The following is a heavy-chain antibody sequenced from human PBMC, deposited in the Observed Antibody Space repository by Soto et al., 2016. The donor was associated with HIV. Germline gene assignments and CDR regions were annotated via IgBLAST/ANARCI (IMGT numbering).Heavy chain of an antibody. Sequence: QVQLVQSGAEVKKPGASVKVSCKASGYTFTGHYMHWVRQAPGQGLEWMGWINPNSGDTNYAQKFQGRVTMTRDTSISTAYMELSRLKSADTAVYSCARAGVKYPFDYWGQGTLVTVSS. D-gene: IGHD2-8*01. CDR3: ARAGVKYPFDY. V-gene: IGHV1-2*02. J-gene: IGHJ4*02. CDR2: INPNSGDT. CDR1: GYTFTGHY.